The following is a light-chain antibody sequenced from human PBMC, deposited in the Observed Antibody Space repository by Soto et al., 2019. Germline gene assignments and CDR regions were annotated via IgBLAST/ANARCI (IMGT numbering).Light chain of an antibody. CDR1: QSVSSN. Sequence: EVVLTQSPGTLSLSPGERATLSCRASQSVSSNLAWYQQKPGQAPRLLMYGASSRATGLPDRFSGSGSGTDFTLTITRLEPEAFAVYYCQQYGVSPWTFGQGTRVDI. CDR3: QQYGVSPWT. CDR2: GAS. J-gene: IGKJ1*01. V-gene: IGKV3-20*01.